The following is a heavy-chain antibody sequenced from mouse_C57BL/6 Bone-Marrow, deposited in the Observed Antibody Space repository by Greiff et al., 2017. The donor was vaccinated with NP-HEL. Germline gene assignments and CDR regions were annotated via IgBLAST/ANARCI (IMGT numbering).Heavy chain of an antibody. D-gene: IGHD1-1*01. CDR2: IYWDDDK. Sequence: QVTLKESGPGILQSSQTLSLTCSFSGFSLSTSGMGVSWIRQPSGKGLEWLAHIYWDDDKRYNPSLKSRLTISKDTSRNQVFLKITSVDTADTATYYCARPHYYGSSWAWFAYWGQGTLVTVSA. J-gene: IGHJ3*01. V-gene: IGHV8-12*01. CDR1: GFSLSTSGMG. CDR3: ARPHYYGSSWAWFAY.